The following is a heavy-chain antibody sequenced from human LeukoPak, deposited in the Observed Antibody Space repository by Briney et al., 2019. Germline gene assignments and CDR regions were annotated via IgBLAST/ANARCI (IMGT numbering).Heavy chain of an antibody. V-gene: IGHV4-59*05. CDR2: IYYSGST. J-gene: IGHJ4*02. CDR1: GGSISSYY. Sequence: KPSETLSLTCTVSGGSISSYYWSWIRQPPGKGLEWIGSIYYSGSTYYNPSLKSRVTISVDTSKNQFSLKLSSVTAADTAVYYCASRRGYSSGWRDYWGQGTLVTVSS. CDR3: ASRRGYSSGWRDY. D-gene: IGHD6-19*01.